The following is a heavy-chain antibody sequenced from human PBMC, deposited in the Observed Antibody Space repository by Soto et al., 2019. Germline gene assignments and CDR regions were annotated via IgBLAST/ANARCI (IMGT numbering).Heavy chain of an antibody. CDR3: ARARMVRGIIYYYGMDV. V-gene: IGHV4-31*03. CDR2: IYYSGST. Sequence: QVQLQESGPGLVKSSQTLSLTCTVSGGSISSDGNYWSWTRQHPGKGLEWIGYIYYSGSTNYNPSLKSRVTISVDTSKNQFSLKLNSVTAADTAVYYCARARMVRGIIYYYGMDVWGQGTTVTASS. J-gene: IGHJ6*02. CDR1: GGSISSDGNY. D-gene: IGHD3-10*01.